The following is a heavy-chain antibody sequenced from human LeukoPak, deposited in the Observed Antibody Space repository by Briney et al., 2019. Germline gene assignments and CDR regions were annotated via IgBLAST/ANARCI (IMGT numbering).Heavy chain of an antibody. J-gene: IGHJ4*01. V-gene: IGHV3-21*01. Sequence: WGSLRLSCAASGFTFSRYTMNWVRQAPGKGLEWVSSISSSSSNIYYADSVKGRFTISRDNAKTSLYLQMNSLRAEDTAVYYCARDSGTIFGPTSVDFWGHGTLVPVSS. CDR1: GFTFSRYT. CDR2: ISSSSSNI. CDR3: ARDSGTIFGPTSVDF. D-gene: IGHD3-3*01.